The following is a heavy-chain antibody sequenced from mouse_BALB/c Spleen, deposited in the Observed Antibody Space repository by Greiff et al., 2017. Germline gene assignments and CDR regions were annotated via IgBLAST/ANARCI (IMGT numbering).Heavy chain of an antibody. CDR1: GFSLTSYG. V-gene: IGHV2-6-2*01. CDR2: IWSDGST. J-gene: IGHJ4*01. CDR3: ARHYYGYDAMDY. Sequence: VKLQESGPDLVAPSQSLSITCTVSGFSLTSYGVHWVRQPPGKGLEWLVVIWSDGSTTYNSALKSRLSISKDNSKSQVFLKMNSLQTDDTAMYYCARHYYGYDAMDYWGQGTSVTVSS. D-gene: IGHD1-2*01.